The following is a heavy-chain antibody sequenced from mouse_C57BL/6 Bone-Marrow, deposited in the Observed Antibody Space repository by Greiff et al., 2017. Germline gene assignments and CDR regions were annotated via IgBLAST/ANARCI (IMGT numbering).Heavy chain of an antibody. Sequence: VQLQQSGAELVRPGASVKLSCTASGFNIKDDYIHWVKQRPEQGLEWKGWIDPEIGDTEYASKFPGKATIPSDTSSNTAYLQLSSLTSEDTAVYYCSSFDGNYFDFWGQGTPLTVAS. CDR2: IDPEIGDT. V-gene: IGHV14-4*01. CDR1: GFNIKDDY. D-gene: IGHD2-1*01. CDR3: SSFDGNYFDF. J-gene: IGHJ2*01.